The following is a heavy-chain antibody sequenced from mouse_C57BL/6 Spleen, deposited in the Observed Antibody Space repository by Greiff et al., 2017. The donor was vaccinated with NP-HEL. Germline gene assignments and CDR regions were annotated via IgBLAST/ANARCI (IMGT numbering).Heavy chain of an antibody. D-gene: IGHD4-1*01. CDR3: VRQGELGRFAY. J-gene: IGHJ3*01. V-gene: IGHV10-1*01. CDR2: IRSKSNNYAT. Sequence: EVKLMESGGGLVQPKGSLKLSCAASGFSFNTYAMNWVRQAPGKGLEWVARIRSKSNNYATYYADSVKDRFTISRDDSESMLFLQMNNLKTEDTAMYYCVRQGELGRFAYWGQGTLVTVSA. CDR1: GFSFNTYA.